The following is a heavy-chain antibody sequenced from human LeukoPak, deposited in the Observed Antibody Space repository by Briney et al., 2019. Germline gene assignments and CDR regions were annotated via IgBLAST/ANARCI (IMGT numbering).Heavy chain of an antibody. CDR2: IYHSGSA. CDR1: GGSISSSHW. J-gene: IGHJ5*02. V-gene: IGHV4-4*02. Sequence: SETLSLTCAVSGGSISSSHWWSWVRQPPGKGLEWIGEIYHSGSANYSPSLKSRVTISVDRSKNQFSLKMSSVTAADTAVYYCAREYNWKWFDTWGQGTLVTVSS. D-gene: IGHD1-20*01. CDR3: AREYNWKWFDT.